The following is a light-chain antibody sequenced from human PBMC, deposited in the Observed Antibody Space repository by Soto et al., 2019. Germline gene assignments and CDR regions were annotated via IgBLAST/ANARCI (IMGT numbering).Light chain of an antibody. CDR1: QNIRSR. J-gene: IGKJ1*01. CDR2: DAS. V-gene: IGKV1-5*01. Sequence: DCKMTQSPSTLSASESDRVTITCRASQNIRSRLAWFQQMPGKAPKLLIYDASSLHSGVPSRFSGSGSGTEFTLTISSLQPDDFATYYCQQYNTYSWTFGQGTKVDIK. CDR3: QQYNTYSWT.